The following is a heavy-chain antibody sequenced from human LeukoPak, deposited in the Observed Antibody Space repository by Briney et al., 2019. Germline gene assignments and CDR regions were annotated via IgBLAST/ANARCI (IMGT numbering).Heavy chain of an antibody. CDR2: IIPILGIA. Sequence: GASVKVSCKASGGTFSSYAISWVRQAPGQGLEWMGRIIPILGIANYAQKFQGRVTITADKSTSTAYMELSSLRSEDTAVYYCARELAVADYGGWGQKYFQHWGQGTLVTVSS. CDR3: ARELAVADYGGWGQKYFQH. J-gene: IGHJ1*01. CDR1: GGTFSSYA. D-gene: IGHD4-17*01. V-gene: IGHV1-69*04.